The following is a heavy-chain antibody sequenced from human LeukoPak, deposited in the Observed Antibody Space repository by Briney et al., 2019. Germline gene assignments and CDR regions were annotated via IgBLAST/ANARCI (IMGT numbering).Heavy chain of an antibody. CDR2: IYHSGST. CDR1: GYSISSGYY. J-gene: IGHJ4*02. Sequence: PSETLSLTCAVSGYSISSGYYWGWIRQPPGKGLEWIGSIYHSGSTYYNPSLKSRVTISVDTSKNQFSLKLSSVTAADTAVYYCARLGELRSPQAFHYWGQGTLVTVSS. D-gene: IGHD4-17*01. CDR3: ARLGELRSPQAFHY. V-gene: IGHV4-38-2*01.